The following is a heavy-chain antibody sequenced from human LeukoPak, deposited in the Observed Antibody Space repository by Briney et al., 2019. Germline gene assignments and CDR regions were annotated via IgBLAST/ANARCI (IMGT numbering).Heavy chain of an antibody. Sequence: SETLSLTCAVYGGSFSGHYWTWIRQPPGKGLEWIREINHSGSTTYNPSLNNRVTISVDTSKNQFSLKLTSVTAADTAVYYCARPRYGSGSLDSWGQGTLVTVSS. D-gene: IGHD3-10*01. V-gene: IGHV4-34*01. J-gene: IGHJ4*02. CDR1: GGSFSGHY. CDR3: ARPRYGSGSLDS. CDR2: INHSGST.